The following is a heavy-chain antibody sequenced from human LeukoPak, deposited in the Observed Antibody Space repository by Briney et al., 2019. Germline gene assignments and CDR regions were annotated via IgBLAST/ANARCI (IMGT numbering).Heavy chain of an antibody. CDR1: GGSISSYY. Sequence: SETLSLTCTVSGGSISSYYWSWIRQPPGKGLEWIGYIYYSGSTNYNPSLKNRVTISVDTSKNQFSLKLSSVTAADTAVYYCACTLNYYDSSGYPVSGMDVWGQGTTVTVSS. CDR2: IYYSGST. D-gene: IGHD3-22*01. V-gene: IGHV4-59*01. CDR3: ACTLNYYDSSGYPVSGMDV. J-gene: IGHJ6*02.